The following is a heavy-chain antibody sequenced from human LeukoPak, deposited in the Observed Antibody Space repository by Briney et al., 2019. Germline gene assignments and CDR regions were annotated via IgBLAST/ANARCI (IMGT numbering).Heavy chain of an antibody. CDR2: IYYSGST. D-gene: IGHD1-26*01. Sequence: SETLSLTCTVSGGSINSYYWSWTRQPPGKGLEWIGYIYYSGSTNYNPSLKSRVTMSVDTSKNQFSLNLSSVTAADTAVYYCARSRSGSYSGFDPWGQGTLVTVSS. CDR3: ARSRSGSYSGFDP. V-gene: IGHV4-59*01. CDR1: GGSINSYY. J-gene: IGHJ5*02.